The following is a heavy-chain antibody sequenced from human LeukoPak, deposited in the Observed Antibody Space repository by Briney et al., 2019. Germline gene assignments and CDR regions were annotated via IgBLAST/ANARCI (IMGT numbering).Heavy chain of an antibody. D-gene: IGHD4-17*01. CDR3: AKAAGPLAATLRPDY. J-gene: IGHJ4*02. CDR1: GFTVSSNY. CDR2: IYSGGST. Sequence: GGSLRLSCAASGFTVSSNYMSWVRQAPGKGLEWVSVIYSGGSTYYADSVKGRFTISRDNSKNTLYLQMNSLRAEDTAVYYCAKAAGPLAATLRPDYWGQGTLVTVSS. V-gene: IGHV3-53*01.